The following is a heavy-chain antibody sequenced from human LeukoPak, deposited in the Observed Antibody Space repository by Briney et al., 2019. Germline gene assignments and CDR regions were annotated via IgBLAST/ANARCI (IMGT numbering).Heavy chain of an antibody. CDR2: ISGDGGST. D-gene: IGHD3-3*01. Sequence: PGGSLRLSCAASGFTFDDYAMHWVRQAPGKGLEWVSLISGDGGSTYYADSVKGRFTIPRDNSKNSLYLQMNSLRTEDTALYYCATAAYYDFWSGDPFFDYWGQGTLVTVSS. CDR3: ATAAYYDFWSGDPFFDY. J-gene: IGHJ4*02. V-gene: IGHV3-43*02. CDR1: GFTFDDYA.